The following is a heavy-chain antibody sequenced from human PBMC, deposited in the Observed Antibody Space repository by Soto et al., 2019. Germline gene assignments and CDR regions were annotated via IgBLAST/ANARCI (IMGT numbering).Heavy chain of an antibody. CDR3: AGVWFGEWITYGMDV. Sequence: QVQLQESGPGLVKPSETLSLTCTVSGGSISSYYWSWIRQPPGKGLEWSGYIYYSGSTNYNPSLKSRVTISVDTSKNQFSLKLSSVTAADTAVYYCAGVWFGEWITYGMDVWGQGTTVTVSS. V-gene: IGHV4-59*01. D-gene: IGHD3-10*01. J-gene: IGHJ6*02. CDR2: IYYSGST. CDR1: GGSISSYY.